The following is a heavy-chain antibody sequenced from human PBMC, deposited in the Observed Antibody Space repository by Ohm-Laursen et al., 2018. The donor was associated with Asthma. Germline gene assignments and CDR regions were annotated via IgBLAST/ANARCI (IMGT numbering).Heavy chain of an antibody. CDR3: AKDLVNCDYYYYGMDV. CDR1: GFTFSSYG. Sequence: SLRLSCAASGFTFSSYGMHWVRQAPGKGLEWVAVISYDGSNKYYADSVKGRFTISRDNSKNTLYLQMNSLRAEGTAVYYCAKDLVNCDYYYYGMDVWGQGNTVTVS. CDR2: ISYDGSNK. V-gene: IGHV3-30*18. D-gene: IGHD1-1*01. J-gene: IGHJ6*02.